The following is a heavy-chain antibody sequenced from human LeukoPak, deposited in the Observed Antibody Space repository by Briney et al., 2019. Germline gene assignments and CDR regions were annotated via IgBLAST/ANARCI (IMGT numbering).Heavy chain of an antibody. Sequence: PSETRSLTCTVAGGSLSSSSSDWGWLRQPRGRGRDGLGYIDYSGSTNYNPSLKSRVTISVDTSKNQFSLKLSSVTAADTAVYYCARDVGGIAVAGFDYWGQGTLVTVSS. J-gene: IGHJ4*02. CDR2: IDYSGST. V-gene: IGHV4-61*01. CDR1: GGSLSSSSSD. D-gene: IGHD6-19*01. CDR3: ARDVGGIAVAGFDY.